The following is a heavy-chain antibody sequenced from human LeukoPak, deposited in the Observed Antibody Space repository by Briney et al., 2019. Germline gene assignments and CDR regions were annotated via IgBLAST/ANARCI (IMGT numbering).Heavy chain of an antibody. V-gene: IGHV4-59*01. D-gene: IGHD2-15*01. CDR3: ASFRGKYSVFDY. J-gene: IGHJ4*02. CDR2: IYYSGST. Sequence: SETLSLTCTVSGGSISSYYWSWIRQPPGKGLEWIGYIYYSGSTNYNPSLRSRVTISVDTSKNQFSLKLSSVTAADTAVYYCASFRGKYSVFDYWGQGTLVTVSS. CDR1: GGSISSYY.